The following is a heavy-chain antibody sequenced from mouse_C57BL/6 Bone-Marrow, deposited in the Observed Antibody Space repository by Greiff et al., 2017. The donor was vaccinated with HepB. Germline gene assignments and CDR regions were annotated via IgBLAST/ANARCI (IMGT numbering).Heavy chain of an antibody. CDR2: INPYNGGT. Sequence: VQLQQSGPVLVKPGASVKMSCKASGYTFTDYYMNWVKQSHGKSLEWIGVINPYNGGTSYNQKFKGKATLTVDKSSSTAYMELNSLTSEDSAVYYCARSGLLRSYWYFDVWGTGTTVTVSS. D-gene: IGHD1-1*01. CDR3: ARSGLLRSYWYFDV. J-gene: IGHJ1*03. CDR1: GYTFTDYY. V-gene: IGHV1-19*01.